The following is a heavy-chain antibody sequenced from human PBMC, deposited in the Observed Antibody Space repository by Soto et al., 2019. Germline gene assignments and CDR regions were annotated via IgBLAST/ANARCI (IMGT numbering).Heavy chain of an antibody. Sequence: SEALSETRVGWGGESREYSWTRGRLRPGKGLQWIGQINHSGSSIYNPSLKNRVTISTMSNNKFSLELSSVTAADTAVYYCTRGLFSGSSYSGSWYYFDSWGQGTMVT. CDR2: INHSGSS. CDR1: GGESREYS. J-gene: IGHJ4*02. D-gene: IGHD1-26*01. CDR3: TRGLFSGSSYSGSWYYFDS. V-gene: IGHV4-34*01.